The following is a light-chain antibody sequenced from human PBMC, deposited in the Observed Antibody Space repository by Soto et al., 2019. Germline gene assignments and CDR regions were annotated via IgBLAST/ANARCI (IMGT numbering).Light chain of an antibody. V-gene: IGLV2-14*03. CDR1: SSDIGSYDH. J-gene: IGLJ1*01. Sequence: QSALTQPASVSGSPGQSITISCSGTSSDIGSYDHVAWYQQFPGKSPKLIIYAVSDRPSGVSDRFSGSKSGISASLTISGLQTEDEADYYCISYTGRQSYLFGTGTKVTVL. CDR2: AVS. CDR3: ISYTGRQSYL.